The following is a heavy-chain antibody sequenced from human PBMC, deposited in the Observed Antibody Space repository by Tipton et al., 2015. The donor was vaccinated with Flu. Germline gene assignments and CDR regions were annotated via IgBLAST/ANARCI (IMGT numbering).Heavy chain of an antibody. CDR2: IYSIGST. J-gene: IGHJ4*02. D-gene: IGHD2-15*01. Sequence: QLVQSGGGLIQPGGSLRLSCAASGFTVSTNYMSWVRQAPGKGLEGVSVIYSIGSTYYADSVKGRFTISRDNSKNTLYLQMNSLRVEDTAVYYCARDTSYCSGGSCDYWGQGTLVTVSS. CDR1: GFTVSTNY. CDR3: ARDTSYCSGGSCDY. V-gene: IGHV3-53*01.